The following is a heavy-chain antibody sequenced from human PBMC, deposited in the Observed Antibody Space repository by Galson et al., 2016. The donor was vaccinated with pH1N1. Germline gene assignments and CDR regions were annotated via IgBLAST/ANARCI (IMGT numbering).Heavy chain of an antibody. Sequence: CAISGDSVSSNSATWNWIRQSPSRGLEWLGRTYYRSKWYNDYAESVKSRIIISPGTSKNQLSLKLSSVTAADTAVYYCARGAAAGGTQYFQHWGQGTLVTVSS. CDR2: TYYRSKWYN. D-gene: IGHD6-13*01. CDR1: GDSVSSNSAT. CDR3: ARGAAAGGTQYFQH. J-gene: IGHJ1*01. V-gene: IGHV6-1*01.